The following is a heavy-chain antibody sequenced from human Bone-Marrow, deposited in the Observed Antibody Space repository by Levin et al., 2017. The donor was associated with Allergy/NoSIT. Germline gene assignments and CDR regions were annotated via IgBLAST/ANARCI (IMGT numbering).Heavy chain of an antibody. J-gene: IGHJ4*02. CDR3: APDPRAVTASDY. D-gene: IGHD2-21*02. CDR2: ISTSGGSS. Sequence: GESLKISCVASGFTFSGYVMTWVRQAPGKGLEWVSSISTSGGSSHYADSVKGRFTISRDNSKNTLYLQMNSLRADDTAVYYCAPDPRAVTASDYWGQGTLVTVSS. CDR1: GFTFSGYV. V-gene: IGHV3-23*01.